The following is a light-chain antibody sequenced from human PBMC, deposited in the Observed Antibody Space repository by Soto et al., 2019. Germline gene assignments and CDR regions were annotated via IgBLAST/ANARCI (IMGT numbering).Light chain of an antibody. CDR2: GAS. CDR1: QSVSSN. J-gene: IGKJ5*01. V-gene: IGKV3-20*01. Sequence: EIVMTQSPATLSVSPGDRATLSCRASQSVSSNLAWYQHKPGQAPRLLIFGASKRATGIPDRFSGSGSGRGFTLTISGLEPEDFAVYYCQQYGSSPLISFGQGTRLEIK. CDR3: QQYGSSPLIS.